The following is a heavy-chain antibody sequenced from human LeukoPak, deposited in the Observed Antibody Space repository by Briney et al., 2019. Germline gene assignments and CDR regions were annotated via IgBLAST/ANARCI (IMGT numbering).Heavy chain of an antibody. CDR2: INHSGST. J-gene: IGHJ5*02. Sequence: PSETLSLTCAVYGGSFSGYYWSWLRQPPGKGLEWIGEINHSGSTNYNPSLKSRVTISVDTSKNQFSLKLSSVTAADTAVYSCAGVVPAAGNWFDPWGQGTLVTVSS. V-gene: IGHV4-34*01. D-gene: IGHD2-2*01. CDR1: GGSFSGYY. CDR3: AGVVPAAGNWFDP.